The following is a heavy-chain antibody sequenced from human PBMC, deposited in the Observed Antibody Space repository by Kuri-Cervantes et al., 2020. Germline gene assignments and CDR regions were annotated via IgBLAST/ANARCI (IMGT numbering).Heavy chain of an antibody. V-gene: IGHV4-61*05. J-gene: IGHJ4*02. Sequence: GSLRLSCTVSGGSISSSSYYWGWIRQPPGKGLEWIGYIYYSGSTNYNPSLKSRVTISVDTSKNQFSLKLSSVTAADTAVYYCARAGKYYDLWSGYYFDYWGQGTLVTVSS. CDR3: ARAGKYYDLWSGYYFDY. CDR2: IYYSGST. CDR1: GGSISSSSYY. D-gene: IGHD3-3*01.